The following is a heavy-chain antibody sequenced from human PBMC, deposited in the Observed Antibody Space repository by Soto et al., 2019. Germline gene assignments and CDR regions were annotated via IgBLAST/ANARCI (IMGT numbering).Heavy chain of an antibody. J-gene: IGHJ6*02. V-gene: IGHV5-51*01. Sequence: PGESLKISCQASGYNFFNYWIGWVRQVPGKGLEWMGIVYPVDSDTRYSPSFLGQVIISADKSINAAYLQWNSLKASDSAIYYCARGGRGTWDYHHNMDVWGQGTTVTV. CDR1: GYNFFNYW. CDR2: VYPVDSDT. D-gene: IGHD1-1*01. CDR3: ARGGRGTWDYHHNMDV.